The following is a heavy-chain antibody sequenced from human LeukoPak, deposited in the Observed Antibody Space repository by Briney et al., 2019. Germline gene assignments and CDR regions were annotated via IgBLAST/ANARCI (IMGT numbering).Heavy chain of an antibody. CDR1: GFTFSSYA. CDR2: ISYDGSNK. J-gene: IGHJ4*02. CDR3: ASGLGYCSSTSCYGFDY. V-gene: IGHV3-30*04. Sequence: GGSLRLSCAASGFTFSSYAMHWVRQAPGKGLEWVAVISYDGSNKYYADSVKGRFTISRDNSKNTLYLQMNSLRAEDTAVYYCASGLGYCSSTSCYGFDYWGQGTLVTVSS. D-gene: IGHD2-2*01.